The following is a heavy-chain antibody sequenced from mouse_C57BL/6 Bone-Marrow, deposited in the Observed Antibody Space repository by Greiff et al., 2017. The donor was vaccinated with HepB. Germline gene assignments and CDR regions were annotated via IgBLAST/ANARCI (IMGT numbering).Heavy chain of an antibody. D-gene: IGHD1-1*01. Sequence: QVQLQQPGAELVRPGSSVKLSCKASGYTFTSYWMDWVKQRPGQGLEWIGNIYPSDSETHYNQKFKDKATLTVDKYSSTAYMQLSSLTSEDSAVYYCARSEIYYGSSDCYYAMDYWGQGTSVTVSS. J-gene: IGHJ4*01. CDR2: IYPSDSET. CDR3: ARSEIYYGSSDCYYAMDY. CDR1: GYTFTSYW. V-gene: IGHV1-61*01.